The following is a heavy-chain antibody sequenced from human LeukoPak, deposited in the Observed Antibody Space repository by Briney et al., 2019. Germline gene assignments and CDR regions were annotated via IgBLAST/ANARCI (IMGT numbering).Heavy chain of an antibody. V-gene: IGHV3-48*01. CDR2: INGVDSAV. J-gene: IGHJ4*02. CDR1: GFTVSTYR. Sequence: PGGSLRLSCAASGFTVSTYRMTWVRQAPGKGLEWISHINGVDSAVYYADSVKGRFTISRDSAKDSLFLQMSSLRAEDTAMYYCARATTYNFFNYWGQGTLVTVSS. D-gene: IGHD1-7*01. CDR3: ARATTYNFFNY.